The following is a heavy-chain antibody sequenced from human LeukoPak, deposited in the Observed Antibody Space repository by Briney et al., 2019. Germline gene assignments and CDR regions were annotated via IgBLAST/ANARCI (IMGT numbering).Heavy chain of an antibody. V-gene: IGHV4-4*09. CDR2: IYTTGDN. CDR1: GVSISSYY. CDR3: ARATPVGGVRFDY. J-gene: IGHJ4*02. D-gene: IGHD3-16*01. Sequence: SETLSLTCTVSGVSISSYYWSWIRQPPGKGPEWIGSIYTTGDNRYNPSLKSRVTISVDTSKNQFSLKLSSVTAADTSVYYCARATPVGGVRFDYWGQGTLVTVSS.